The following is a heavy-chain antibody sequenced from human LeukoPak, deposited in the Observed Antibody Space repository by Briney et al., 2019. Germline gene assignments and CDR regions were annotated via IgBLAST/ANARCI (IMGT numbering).Heavy chain of an antibody. CDR1: GYTLTELS. CDR2: FDPEDGET. Sequence: ASVKVSCKVSGYTLTELSMHWVRQAPGKGLEWMGGFDPEDGETIYAQKFQGRVTMTEDTSTDTAYMELSSLRSEDTAVYYCATRRSYKTYDFWSGKWYYFDYWGQGTLVTVSS. J-gene: IGHJ4*02. V-gene: IGHV1-24*01. CDR3: ATRRSYKTYDFWSGKWYYFDY. D-gene: IGHD3-3*01.